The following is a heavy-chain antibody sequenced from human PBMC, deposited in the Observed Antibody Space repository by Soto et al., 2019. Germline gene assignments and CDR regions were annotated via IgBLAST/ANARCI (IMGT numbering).Heavy chain of an antibody. D-gene: IGHD3-3*01. CDR3: ARESGYYSFYYSYGMDV. CDR2: IKQDGSEK. V-gene: IGHV3-7*01. J-gene: IGHJ6*02. CDR1: GFTFSSYW. Sequence: GGSLRLSCAASGFTFSSYWMSWVRQAPGKGLEWVANIKQDGSEKYYVDSVKGRFTISRDNAKNSLYLQMNSLRAEDTAVYYCARESGYYSFYYSYGMDVWGQGTTVTVSS.